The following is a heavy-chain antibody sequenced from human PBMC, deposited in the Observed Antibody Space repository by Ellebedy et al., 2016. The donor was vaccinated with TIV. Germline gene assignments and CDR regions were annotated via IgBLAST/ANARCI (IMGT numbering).Heavy chain of an antibody. CDR1: GGSFSGYS. V-gene: IGHV4-34*01. D-gene: IGHD3-3*01. Sequence: MPSETLSLTCAVYGGSFSGYSWSWIRQSPGKGLEWIGKINHSGSTNYNPSLKIRVTISVDTSKNQFSLKLSSVTAADTAWYYCARGRRFFYYYGMDVWGQGTTVTVSS. CDR3: ARGRRFFYYYGMDV. CDR2: INHSGST. J-gene: IGHJ6*02.